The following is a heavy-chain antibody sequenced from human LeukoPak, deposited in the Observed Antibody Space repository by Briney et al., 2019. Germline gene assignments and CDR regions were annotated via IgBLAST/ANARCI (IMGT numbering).Heavy chain of an antibody. J-gene: IGHJ4*02. D-gene: IGHD6-19*01. CDR2: ISSSSGYI. CDR1: GFTFSSYS. V-gene: IGHV3-21*01. CDR3: ARAGGHSSGWYGY. Sequence: GGSLRLSCAASGFTFSSYSMNWVRQAPGKGLEWVSSISSSSGYIYYADSVKGRFTISRDNAKNSLYLQMNSLRAEDTAVYYCARAGGHSSGWYGYWGQGTLVTVSS.